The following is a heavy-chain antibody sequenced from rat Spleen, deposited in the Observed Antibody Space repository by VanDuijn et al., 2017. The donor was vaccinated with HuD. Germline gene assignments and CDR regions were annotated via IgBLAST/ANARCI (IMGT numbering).Heavy chain of an antibody. Sequence: QVQLKESGPGLVKPSLTLSLTCTVSGFSLSSYGVSWIRQPPGKGLEWMGVMSAGGDTTYNSLFKSRLSISRDTSKSQVFLKMNSLQTEDTGTYYGVRSETGRGLDSWGQGVMVAVSS. J-gene: IGHJ2*01. CDR2: MSAGGDT. D-gene: IGHD5-1*01. CDR1: GFSLSSYG. V-gene: IGHV2-13*01. CDR3: VRSETGRGLDS.